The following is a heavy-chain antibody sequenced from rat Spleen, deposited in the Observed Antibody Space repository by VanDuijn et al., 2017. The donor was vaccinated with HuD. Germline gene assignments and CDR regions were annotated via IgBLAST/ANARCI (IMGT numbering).Heavy chain of an antibody. D-gene: IGHD1-10*01. CDR3: TRGGNYDYDH. CDR1: GFTFSDYT. Sequence: EVQLVESGGGLVPPGRSLELSCAASGFTFSDYTMAWVRQAPTKGLEWVATISPSGGSTYYRDSVKGRFTISRDNAKSTLYLQMDSLRSEDTATYYCTRGGNYDYDHWGQGLMVTVSS. V-gene: IGHV5-7*01. J-gene: IGHJ2*01. CDR2: ISPSGGST.